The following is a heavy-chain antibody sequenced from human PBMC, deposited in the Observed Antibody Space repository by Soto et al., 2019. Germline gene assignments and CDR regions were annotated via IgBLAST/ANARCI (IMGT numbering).Heavy chain of an antibody. CDR1: GFTFSSYA. V-gene: IGHV3-23*01. J-gene: IGHJ4*02. CDR3: AKDGFGDYYDFWSGYDPLDY. CDR2: ISGSGGST. Sequence: GGSLRLSCAASGFTFSSYAMSWVRQAPGKGLEWVSAISGSGGSTYYADSVKGRFTISRDNSKNTLYLQMNSLRAEDTAVYYCAKDGFGDYYDFWSGYDPLDYWGQGTLVTVSS. D-gene: IGHD3-3*01.